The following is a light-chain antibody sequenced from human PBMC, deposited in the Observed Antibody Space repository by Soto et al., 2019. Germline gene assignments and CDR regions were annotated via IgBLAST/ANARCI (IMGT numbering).Light chain of an antibody. J-gene: IGLJ2*01. V-gene: IGLV2-14*03. Sequence: SALTQPASVSGSPGQSITISCTGTSKNIGAYNFVSWYQQHPGKAPKLMLYDVNIRPSGVSNRFSGSKSGNTASLTISWLQAEDEADYYCTSWTTSTTMIFGGGTKVTVL. CDR2: DVN. CDR1: SKNIGAYNF. CDR3: TSWTTSTTMI.